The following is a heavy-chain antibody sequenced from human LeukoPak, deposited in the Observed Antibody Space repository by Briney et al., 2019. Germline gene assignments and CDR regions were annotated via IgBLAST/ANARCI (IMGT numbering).Heavy chain of an antibody. D-gene: IGHD2-2*01. CDR1: GFTFSNYW. V-gene: IGHV3-7*01. Sequence: GGSPRLSCEGSGFTFSNYWMSWVRQAPGKGLEWVANIQQHGSETYYGDSVKGRFTISRDNAKNSLYLQMNSLRAEDTAVYYCATYSSSNGREFQYWGQGTLVTVSS. CDR2: IQQHGSET. J-gene: IGHJ1*01. CDR3: ATYSSSNGREFQY.